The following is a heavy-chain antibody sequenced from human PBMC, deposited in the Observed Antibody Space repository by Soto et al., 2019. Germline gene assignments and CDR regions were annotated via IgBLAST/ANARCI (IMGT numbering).Heavy chain of an antibody. Sequence: EVQLLESGGGLVQPGGSLRLSCAASGFTFSSYGITWVRQAPGKGLEWVSGVTGSTGTTHYADSVKGRFTISRDNSKNTVYLQMNSLRAEDMAVYYCAKWSGFGDLWGQGTLVTVSS. CDR2: VTGSTGTT. CDR3: AKWSGFGDL. D-gene: IGHD3-10*01. J-gene: IGHJ4*02. V-gene: IGHV3-23*01. CDR1: GFTFSSYG.